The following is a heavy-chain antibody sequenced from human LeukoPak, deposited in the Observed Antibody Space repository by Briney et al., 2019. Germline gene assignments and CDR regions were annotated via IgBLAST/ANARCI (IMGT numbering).Heavy chain of an antibody. CDR3: ARDLPTTNYDFWSGYGPFDY. CDR1: GYTFTSYG. D-gene: IGHD3-3*01. J-gene: IGHJ4*02. CDR2: IIPIFGTA. Sequence: SVKVSCKASGYTFTSYGISWVRQAPGQGLEWMGGIIPIFGTANYAQKFQGRVTITADKSTSTAYMELSSLRSEDTAVYYCARDLPTTNYDFWSGYGPFDYWGQGTLVTVSS. V-gene: IGHV1-69*06.